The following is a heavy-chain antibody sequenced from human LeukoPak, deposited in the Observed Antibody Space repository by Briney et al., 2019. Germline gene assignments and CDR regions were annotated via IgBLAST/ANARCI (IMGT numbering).Heavy chain of an antibody. CDR2: ISDDGGAT. J-gene: IGHJ4*02. V-gene: IGHV3-23*01. CDR3: AKRYCTGGSCCPDY. D-gene: IGHD2-8*02. Sequence: GGSLRLSCAASGFTFSSYWMSWVRQAPGKGLEWVSAISDDGGATYHADSVKGRFTISRDNSKNTLYLQMNSLRAEDTAVYYCAKRYCTGGSCCPDYWGQGTLVTVSS. CDR1: GFTFSSYW.